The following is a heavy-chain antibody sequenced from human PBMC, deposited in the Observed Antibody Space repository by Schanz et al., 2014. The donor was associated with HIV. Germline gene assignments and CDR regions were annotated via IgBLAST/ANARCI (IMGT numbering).Heavy chain of an antibody. CDR2: MNPNSGVT. V-gene: IGHV1-2*02. CDR3: AREYGDYGSGRSFGMDV. Sequence: QVHLVQSGAEVKKPGASVKVSCKASGYTFSGYYIHWVRQAPGQGLEWMGWMNPNSGVTEDAQKFQGRVTMTRDTSTSTVYMELSSLRSEDTAVYYCAREYGDYGSGRSFGMDVWGQGTTVTVSS. D-gene: IGHD3-10*01. J-gene: IGHJ6*02. CDR1: GYTFSGYY.